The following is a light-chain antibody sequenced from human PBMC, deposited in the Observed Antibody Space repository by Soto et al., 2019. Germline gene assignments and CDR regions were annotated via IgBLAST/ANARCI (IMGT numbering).Light chain of an antibody. CDR2: GAS. Sequence: TKTTGTLSLXPGERATLCCRASQSVSSSYLAWYQQKPGQAPRLLIYGASTRATGIPARFSGSGSGTEFTLTISSLQSEDFAVYYCQQYNNLWTFGQGTKVDI. V-gene: IGKV3-15*01. CDR3: QQYNNLWT. J-gene: IGKJ1*01. CDR1: QSVSSSY.